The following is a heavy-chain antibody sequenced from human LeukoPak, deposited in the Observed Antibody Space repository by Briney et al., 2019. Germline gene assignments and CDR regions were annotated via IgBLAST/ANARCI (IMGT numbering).Heavy chain of an antibody. D-gene: IGHD3-3*01. Sequence: PGGSLRLSCAASGFTFSDYYMSWVRQAPGKGLEWVGRIKSKTDGGTTDYAAPVKGRFTISRDDSKNTLYLQMNSLRAEDTAVYYCARDPVGDFWSGFDAFDIWGQGTMVTVSS. CDR2: IKSKTDGGTT. J-gene: IGHJ3*02. V-gene: IGHV3-15*01. CDR1: GFTFSDYY. CDR3: ARDPVGDFWSGFDAFDI.